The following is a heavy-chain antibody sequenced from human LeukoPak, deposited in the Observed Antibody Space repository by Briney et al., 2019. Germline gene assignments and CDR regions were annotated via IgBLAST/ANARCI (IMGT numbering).Heavy chain of an antibody. Sequence: GGSLRLSCAASGFTFSSYGLHRVRQAPGKGLEWVAVISYDGSNKYYADSVKGRFTISRDNSKNTLYLQMNSLRAEDTAVYYCARVGEGAAKDWGQGTLVTVSS. J-gene: IGHJ4*02. CDR2: ISYDGSNK. D-gene: IGHD1-26*01. V-gene: IGHV3-30*03. CDR1: GFTFSSYG. CDR3: ARVGEGAAKD.